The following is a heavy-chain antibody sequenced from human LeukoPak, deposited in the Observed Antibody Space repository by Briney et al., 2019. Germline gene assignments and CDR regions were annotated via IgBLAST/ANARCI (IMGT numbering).Heavy chain of an antibody. Sequence: GGSLRLSCAASGFTFSRYWMTWVRQAPGKGLEWVASIKQDGSKTYYLESVKCRFSISRDNPKNSLFLDVNSVRAEDTALYFDVWGQGTMIIVSA. J-gene: IGHJ3*01. V-gene: IGHV3-7*01. CDR2: IKQDGSKT. CDR1: GFTFSRYW. CDR3: V.